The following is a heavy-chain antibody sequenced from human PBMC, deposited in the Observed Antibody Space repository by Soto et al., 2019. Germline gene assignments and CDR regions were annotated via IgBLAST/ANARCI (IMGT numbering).Heavy chain of an antibody. V-gene: IGHV1-69*13. CDR3: ARGVITIFGVVPHYYYYGMDV. J-gene: IGHJ6*02. CDR1: GGTFSSYA. Sequence: ASVKVSCKASGGTFSSYAISWVRQAPGQGLEWMGGIIPIFGTANYAQKFQGRVTITADESTSTAYMELSSLRSEDTAVYYCARGVITIFGVVPHYYYYGMDVWGQGTTVTVSS. D-gene: IGHD3-3*01. CDR2: IIPIFGTA.